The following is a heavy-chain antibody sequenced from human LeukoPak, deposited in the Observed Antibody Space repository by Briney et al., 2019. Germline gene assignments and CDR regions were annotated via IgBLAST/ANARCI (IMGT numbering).Heavy chain of an antibody. CDR3: AKVTDGPIAVASPFDY. Sequence: GESLRLSCAASGFTFSSYAMSWVRQAPGKGLEWVSAISGSGGSTYYADSVKGRFTISRDNSKNTLYLQMNSLRAEDTAVYYCAKVTDGPIAVASPFDYWGQGTLVTVSS. D-gene: IGHD6-19*01. CDR1: GFTFSSYA. CDR2: ISGSGGST. J-gene: IGHJ4*02. V-gene: IGHV3-23*01.